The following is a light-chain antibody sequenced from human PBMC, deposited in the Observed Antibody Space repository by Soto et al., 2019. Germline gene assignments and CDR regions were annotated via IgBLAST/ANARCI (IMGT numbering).Light chain of an antibody. CDR3: CSYAASSTFGLYV. Sequence: LTQPASVSGSPGQSITISCTGTSSDVGSYNLVSWYQQHPGKAPKLMIYEGSKRPSGVSNRFSGSKSGNTASLTISGLQAEDEADYYCCSYAASSTFGLYVFGTGTKVTVL. CDR1: SSDVGSYNL. V-gene: IGLV2-23*03. J-gene: IGLJ1*01. CDR2: EGS.